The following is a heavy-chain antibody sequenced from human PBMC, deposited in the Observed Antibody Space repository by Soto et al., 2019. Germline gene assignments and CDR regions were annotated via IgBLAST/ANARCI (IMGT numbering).Heavy chain of an antibody. Sequence: ASVKVSCKASGGTFTNYAISWVRQAPGQGLEWMGGIIPMFGSTKYAQKFQGRLTITKDTSKNQVVLTMTNMDPVDTATYYCAHEGAMVPRWFDPWGQGTLVTVSS. CDR3: AHEGAMVPRWFDP. D-gene: IGHD5-18*01. CDR2: IIPMFGST. V-gene: IGHV1-69*05. J-gene: IGHJ5*02. CDR1: GGTFTNYA.